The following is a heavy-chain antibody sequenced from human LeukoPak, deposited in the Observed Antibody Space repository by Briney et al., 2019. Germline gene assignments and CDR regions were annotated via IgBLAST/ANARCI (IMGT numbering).Heavy chain of an antibody. J-gene: IGHJ4*02. CDR1: GYTFTGYY. V-gene: IGHV1-2*02. CDR3: ARSYGDYINFDY. CDR2: INPNSGGT. D-gene: IGHD4-17*01. Sequence: ASVKASCKASGYTFTGYYMHWVRQAPGQGLEWMGWINPNSGGTNYAQKFQGRVTMTRDTSISTAYMELSRLRSDDTAVYYCARSYGDYINFDYWGQGTLVTVSS.